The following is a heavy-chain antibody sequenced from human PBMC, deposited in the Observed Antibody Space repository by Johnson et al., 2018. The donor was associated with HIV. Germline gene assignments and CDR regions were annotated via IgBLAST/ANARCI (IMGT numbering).Heavy chain of an antibody. CDR3: ARGLVVPA. V-gene: IGHV3-30*03. Sequence: VQLVESGGGVVQPGRSLRLSCAASGFTFSTSGMHWVRQAPGKGMEWVAVISYDGSNKYYADSVKGRFTISRDNSKNTLYLQMNSLRAEDTAVYYCARGLVVPAWGQGTMVTVSS. D-gene: IGHD2-2*01. J-gene: IGHJ3*01. CDR1: GFTFSTSG. CDR2: ISYDGSNK.